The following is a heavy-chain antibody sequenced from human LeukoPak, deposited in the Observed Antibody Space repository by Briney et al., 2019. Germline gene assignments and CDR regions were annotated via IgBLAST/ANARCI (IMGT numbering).Heavy chain of an antibody. V-gene: IGHV3-48*03. CDR2: ISSSGNTI. CDR3: AKEFLGISGTPYFDY. CDR1: EFTFTSYE. D-gene: IGHD1-20*01. Sequence: GGSLRLSCAASEFTFTSYELNWVRQAPGKGLEWVSYISSSGNTISYADSVKGRFTISRDNAKNSLYLQINSLRAEDTAVYYCAKEFLGISGTPYFDYWGQGTLVTVSS. J-gene: IGHJ4*02.